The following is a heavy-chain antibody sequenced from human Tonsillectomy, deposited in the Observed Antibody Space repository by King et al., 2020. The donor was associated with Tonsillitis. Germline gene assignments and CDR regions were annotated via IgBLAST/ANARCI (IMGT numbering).Heavy chain of an antibody. D-gene: IGHD2-2*01. CDR3: ARADSGYSSTWSF. V-gene: IGHV3-48*01. Sequence: VQLVESGRALVQPGGSLRLSCSASGFTFSNYNMNWVRQAPGKGLEWISYINADTTATYYADSVKGRFTISRDNAKGSLSLQMDSLRAEDTAVYYCARADSGYSSTWSFWGRGTLVTVSS. CDR2: INADTTAT. J-gene: IGHJ4*02. CDR1: GFTFSNYN.